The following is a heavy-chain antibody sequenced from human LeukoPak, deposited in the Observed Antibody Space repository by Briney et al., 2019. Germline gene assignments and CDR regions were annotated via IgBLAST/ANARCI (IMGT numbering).Heavy chain of an antibody. V-gene: IGHV4-59*12. CDR1: GGSFSGYY. D-gene: IGHD3-22*01. CDR2: IYYSGST. Sequence: KPSETLSLTCAVYGGSFSGYYWSWIRQPPGKGLEWIGYIYYSGSTNYNPSLKSRVTISVDTSKNQFSLKLTSVSAADTAVYYCARGRSYYDSTGYAYWGQGTQVTVSS. J-gene: IGHJ4*02. CDR3: ARGRSYYDSTGYAY.